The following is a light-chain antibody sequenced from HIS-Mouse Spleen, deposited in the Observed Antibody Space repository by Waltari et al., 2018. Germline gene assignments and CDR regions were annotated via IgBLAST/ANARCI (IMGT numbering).Light chain of an antibody. Sequence: AIQLTQSPSSLSASVGDRVTITCRASQGISSALAWYQQKPGKAPKLLIYDASSLESGVPSRFSGSGAGTDFTLTISSLQPEDFATYYCQQFNSYPITFGQGTRLEIK. CDR3: QQFNSYPIT. V-gene: IGKV1-13*02. J-gene: IGKJ5*01. CDR1: QGISSA. CDR2: DAS.